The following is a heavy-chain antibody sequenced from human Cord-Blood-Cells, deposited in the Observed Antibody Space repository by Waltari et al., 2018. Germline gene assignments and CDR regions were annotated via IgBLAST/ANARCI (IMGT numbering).Heavy chain of an antibody. CDR1: GFTFSNAW. J-gene: IGHJ3*02. CDR2: IKNKTDGGTT. CDR3: TTGLTGDAFDI. Sequence: EVQLVESGGGLVKPGGSLRLSCAASGFTFSNAWMSWVRQAPGKGLEWVGRIKNKTDGGTTDYASPVKGRFTISRDDSKNTLYLQMNSLKTEDTAVYYCTTGLTGDAFDIWGQGTMVTVSS. V-gene: IGHV3-15*01. D-gene: IGHD1-20*01.